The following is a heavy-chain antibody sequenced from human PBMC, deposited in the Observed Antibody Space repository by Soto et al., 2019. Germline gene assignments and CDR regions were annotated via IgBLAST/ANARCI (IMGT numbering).Heavy chain of an antibody. CDR3: ASHRRQQHYYYYGMDV. CDR1: GFTFSSYG. J-gene: IGHJ6*02. V-gene: IGHV3-33*01. Sequence: QVQLVESGGGVVQPGRSLRLSCAASGFTFSSYGMPWVRQAPGKGLEWVAVIWYDGSNKYYADSVKGRFTISRDNSKNTLYLQMNSLRDEDTAVYYCASHRRQQHYYYYGMDVWGQGTTVTVSS. CDR2: IWYDGSNK. D-gene: IGHD6-13*01.